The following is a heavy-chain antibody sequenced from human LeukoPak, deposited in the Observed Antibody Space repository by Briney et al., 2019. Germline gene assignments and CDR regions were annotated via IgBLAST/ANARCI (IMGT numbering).Heavy chain of an antibody. J-gene: IGHJ4*02. CDR1: GGSISSYY. V-gene: IGHV4-4*07. CDR2: ISTSGST. D-gene: IGHD6-6*01. CDR3: ASGGSSSGY. Sequence: SETLSLTCTVSGGSISSYYWSWIRQTAGKGLEWIGRISTSGSTNYNPSLKSRVTISVDKSKNQFSLKLNSVTAADTAVYYCASGGSSSGYWGQGTLVTVSS.